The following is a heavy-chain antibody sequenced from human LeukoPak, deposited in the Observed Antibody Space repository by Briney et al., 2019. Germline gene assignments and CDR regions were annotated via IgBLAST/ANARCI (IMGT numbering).Heavy chain of an antibody. CDR2: ISAYNGNT. V-gene: IGHV1-18*01. D-gene: IGHD5-18*01. Sequence: GASVKVSCKASGYTFTSYGISWVRQAPGQGLEWMGWISAYNGNTNYAQKLQGRVTMTTDTSTSTAYMELRSLRSDDTAVYYCARATWIRHSTRSFDYWGQGTLVTVSS. J-gene: IGHJ4*02. CDR1: GYTFTSYG. CDR3: ARATWIRHSTRSFDY.